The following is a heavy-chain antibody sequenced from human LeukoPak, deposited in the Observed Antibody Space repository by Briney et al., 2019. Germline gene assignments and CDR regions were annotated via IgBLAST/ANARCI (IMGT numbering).Heavy chain of an antibody. J-gene: IGHJ6*02. CDR1: GYTFTSYA. CDR2: INTNTGNP. CDR3: ARVYCSSTSCYNYYYYGMDV. Sequence: ASVTVSFTASGYTFTSYAMNWVRQAPGQGLEWMGWINTNTGNPTYAQGFTGRFVFSLDTSVSTAYLQISSLKAEDTAVYYCARVYCSSTSCYNYYYYGMDVWGQGTTVTVSS. D-gene: IGHD2-2*02. V-gene: IGHV7-4-1*02.